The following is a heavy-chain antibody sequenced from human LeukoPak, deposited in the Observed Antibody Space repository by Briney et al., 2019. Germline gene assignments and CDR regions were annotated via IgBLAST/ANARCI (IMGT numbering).Heavy chain of an antibody. Sequence: SETLSLTCAVYGGSFSGYYWSWIRQPPGKGLEWIGEINHSGSTNYNPSLKSRVTISVDTSKNQFSLKLSSVTAADTAVHYCARGGYDFWSGRLYYYYYMDVWGKGTTVTVSS. J-gene: IGHJ6*03. CDR2: INHSGST. CDR1: GGSFSGYY. D-gene: IGHD3-3*01. CDR3: ARGGYDFWSGRLYYYYYMDV. V-gene: IGHV4-34*01.